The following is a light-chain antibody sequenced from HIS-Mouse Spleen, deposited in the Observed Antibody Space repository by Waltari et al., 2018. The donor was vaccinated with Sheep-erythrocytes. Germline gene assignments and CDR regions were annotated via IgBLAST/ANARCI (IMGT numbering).Light chain of an antibody. CDR3: CSYAGSYNHV. CDR2: DFI. J-gene: IGLJ1*01. CDR1: SSDVGGYNY. Sequence: QSALTQPRSVSGSPGQSVTISCTGTSSDVGGYNYVSWYQQHPGKAPKLMIYDFIKRPSGVPDRFSGSKSGKTDSLTISGLQAEDEADYYCCSYAGSYNHVFATGTKVTVL. V-gene: IGLV2-11*01.